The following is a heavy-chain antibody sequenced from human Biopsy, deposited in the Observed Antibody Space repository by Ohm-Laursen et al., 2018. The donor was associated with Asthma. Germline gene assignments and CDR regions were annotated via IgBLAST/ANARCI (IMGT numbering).Heavy chain of an antibody. V-gene: IGHV3-64D*08. CDR3: VKDHSAGYYYFDD. Sequence: SLRLSCAASGFTFSSYSMHWVRQAPGRGPEYVSFIATDGSNKFYADSVKGRFTVSRDNSKHTLYLHMTGLRADDTGVYYCVKDHSAGYYYFDDWGQGTTVTVS. CDR2: IATDGSNK. J-gene: IGHJ6*02. D-gene: IGHD3-3*01. CDR1: GFTFSSYS.